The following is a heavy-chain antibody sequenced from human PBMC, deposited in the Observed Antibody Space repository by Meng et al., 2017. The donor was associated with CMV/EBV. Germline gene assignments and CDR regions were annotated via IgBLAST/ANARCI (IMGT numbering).Heavy chain of an antibody. CDR2: IRTHNGDT. CDR3: ARGEGNYYFDN. J-gene: IGHJ4*02. CDR1: GYPFSTYS. V-gene: IGHV1-18*01. Sequence: ASVKVSCKPSGYPFSTYSMIWVRQAPGQGLEWMAWIRTHNGDTRYAQKVQGRVTVTTDTSTNTAYMELRSLTSDGTAVYYCARGEGNYYFDNWGQGTLVTVSS.